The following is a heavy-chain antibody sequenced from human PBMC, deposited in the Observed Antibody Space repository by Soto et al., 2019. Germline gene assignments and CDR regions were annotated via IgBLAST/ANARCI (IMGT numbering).Heavy chain of an antibody. Sequence: QVQLQESGPGLVKPSETLSLTCTVFGGSVSSAEDYWSGIRQPPGKGLAWIGSVPYSGATYYNPSHKSRIDLLVDTSRKHFSLRVRSVTAADTLVYYCVIAGSGKYVTDWGPGLLVTVSS. V-gene: IGHV4-30-4*01. CDR1: GGSVSSAEDY. CDR2: VPYSGAT. J-gene: IGHJ4*02. CDR3: VIAGSGKYVTD. D-gene: IGHD3-16*01.